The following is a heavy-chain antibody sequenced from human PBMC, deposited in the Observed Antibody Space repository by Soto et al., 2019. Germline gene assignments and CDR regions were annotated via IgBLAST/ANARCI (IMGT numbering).Heavy chain of an antibody. CDR2: ISYDGSNK. Sequence: QVQLVESGGGVVQPGRSLRLSCEASGFTFSSYAMHWVRQAPGKGLEWVAIISYDGSNKYYADSVKGRFTFSRDNSKNTLYLQMNGLRAEDTAVYYCARDRGSIVGATTGLDYWGQGTLVTVSS. CDR1: GFTFSSYA. V-gene: IGHV3-30-3*01. CDR3: ARDRGSIVGATTGLDY. D-gene: IGHD1-26*01. J-gene: IGHJ4*02.